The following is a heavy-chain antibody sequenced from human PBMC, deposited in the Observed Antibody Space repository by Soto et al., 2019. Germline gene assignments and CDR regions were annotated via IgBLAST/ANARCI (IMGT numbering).Heavy chain of an antibody. CDR1: GFTFSNYA. Sequence: GESLKISCAASGFTFSNYAMSWVRQAPGKGLEWVSAVSGSGGSTYYADSVKGRFTISRDNSKNILYLQMNSLRAEDTAVYYCAKAPNYYGSGSYDYFDYWGQGTLVTVSS. V-gene: IGHV3-23*01. J-gene: IGHJ4*02. D-gene: IGHD3-10*01. CDR2: VSGSGGST. CDR3: AKAPNYYGSGSYDYFDY.